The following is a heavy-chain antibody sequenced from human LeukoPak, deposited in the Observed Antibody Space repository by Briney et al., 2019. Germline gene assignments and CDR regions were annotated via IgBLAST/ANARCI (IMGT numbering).Heavy chain of an antibody. CDR1: GFTFSTYW. CDR2: INSDGSTT. CDR3: TRGGVDY. J-gene: IGHJ4*02. D-gene: IGHD2-15*01. V-gene: IGHV3-74*01. Sequence: GGSLRLSCAASGFTFSTYWMHWVRQAPGKGPVWVSRINSDGSTTNYADSVKGRFTISRDNAKNTLYLQMNSLRAEDTAVYYCTRGGVDYWGQGTLVTVSS.